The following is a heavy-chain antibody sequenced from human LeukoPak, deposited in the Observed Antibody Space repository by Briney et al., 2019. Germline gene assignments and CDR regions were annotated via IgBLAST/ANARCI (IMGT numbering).Heavy chain of an antibody. Sequence: GGSLRLSCAASGFTFSSYGMHWVRQAPGKGLEWVAFIRYDGSNKYYADSVKGRFTISRDNSKSTLYLQMSSLRAEDTAVYYCAKDQTGIAVAGTDYWGQGTLVTVSS. D-gene: IGHD6-19*01. CDR3: AKDQTGIAVAGTDY. V-gene: IGHV3-30*02. J-gene: IGHJ4*02. CDR2: IRYDGSNK. CDR1: GFTFSSYG.